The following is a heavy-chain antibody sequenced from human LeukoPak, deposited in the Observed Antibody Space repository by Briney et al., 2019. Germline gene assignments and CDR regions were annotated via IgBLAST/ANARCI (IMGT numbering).Heavy chain of an antibody. D-gene: IGHD6-13*01. Sequence: ASVKVSCKASGYTFTSYAMNWVRQAPGQGLEWMGWINTNTGNPTYAQGFTGRFVFSLDTSVSTAYLQISSLKAEDTAVYYCARVTIAAAMSYYGMDVWGQGTTVTVSS. CDR3: ARVTIAAAMSYYGMDV. V-gene: IGHV7-4-1*02. J-gene: IGHJ6*02. CDR2: INTNTGNP. CDR1: GYTFTSYA.